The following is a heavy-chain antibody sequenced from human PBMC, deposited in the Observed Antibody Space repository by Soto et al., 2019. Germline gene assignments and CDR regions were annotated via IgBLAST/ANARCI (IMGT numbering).Heavy chain of an antibody. V-gene: IGHV4-61*01. J-gene: IGHJ4*02. CDR3: ARARMATMRYDY. D-gene: IGHD5-12*01. CDR2: IYYSGST. Sequence: SETLSLTCTVSGGSVSSGSYYWSWIRQPPGKGLEWIGYIYYSGSTNYNPSLKSRVTISVDTSKNQFSLKLSSVTAADTAVYYCARARMATMRYDYWGQGTLVTVSS. CDR1: GGSVSSGSYY.